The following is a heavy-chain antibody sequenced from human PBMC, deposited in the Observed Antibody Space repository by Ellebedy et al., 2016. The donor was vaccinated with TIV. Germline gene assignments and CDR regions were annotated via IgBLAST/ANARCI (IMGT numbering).Heavy chain of an antibody. CDR2: IYTSGST. J-gene: IGHJ3*02. CDR3: ARVRGLTEAFDI. CDR1: GGSISSGSYY. V-gene: IGHV4-61*02. Sequence: SETLSLXXTVSGGSISSGSYYWSWIRPPAGKGLEWIGRIYTSGSTNYNPSLKSRVTMSVDTSKNQFSLKLSSVTAADTAVYYCARVRGLTEAFDIWGQGTMVTVSS.